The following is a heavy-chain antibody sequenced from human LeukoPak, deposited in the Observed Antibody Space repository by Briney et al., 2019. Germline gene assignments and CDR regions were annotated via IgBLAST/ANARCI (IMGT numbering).Heavy chain of an antibody. CDR3: AKAGTVATIRSWFDP. CDR2: IKQDGSEK. V-gene: IGHV3-7*05. CDR1: GFSFGTYW. J-gene: IGHJ5*02. Sequence: GGSLRLSCAASGFSFGTYWMNWVRQAPGKGLEWVANIKQDGSEKYYVDSVKGRFTISRDNSKNTLYLQMNSLRAEDTAVYYCAKAGTVATIRSWFDPWGQGTLVTVSS. D-gene: IGHD5-12*01.